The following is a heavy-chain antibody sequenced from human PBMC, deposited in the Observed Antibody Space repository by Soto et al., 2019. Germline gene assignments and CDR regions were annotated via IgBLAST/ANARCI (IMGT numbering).Heavy chain of an antibody. V-gene: IGHV4-4*02. CDR3: VRTDAYDLDV. J-gene: IGHJ6*02. D-gene: IGHD5-12*01. Sequence: PSETLSLTCAVSGDSISDRNWWSWVRQSPGKGLEWIGEISHSGTTNYNPSLKSRVTTSLDKSKRQFSLKVTSVTAADTAVYYCVRTDAYDLDVWGQGTTVTVSS. CDR1: GDSISDRNW. CDR2: ISHSGTT.